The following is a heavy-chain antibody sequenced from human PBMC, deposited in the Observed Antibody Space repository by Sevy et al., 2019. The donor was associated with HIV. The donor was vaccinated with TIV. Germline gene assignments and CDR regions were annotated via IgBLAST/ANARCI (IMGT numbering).Heavy chain of an antibody. V-gene: IGHV3-7*03. Sequence: GGSLRLSCVVSGFTFSDHWMTWVRQGPGKGLEWVATIKQDGSETRNVDSVTGRFTISRDNAKNSMFLQMNSLRGDDTGVYYCARGGWYSDYWGPGTQVTVSS. D-gene: IGHD2-15*01. J-gene: IGHJ4*02. CDR1: GFTFSDHW. CDR3: ARGGWYSDY. CDR2: IKQDGSET.